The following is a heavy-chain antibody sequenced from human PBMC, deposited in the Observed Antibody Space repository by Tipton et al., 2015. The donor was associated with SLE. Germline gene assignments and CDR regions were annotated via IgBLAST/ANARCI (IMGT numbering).Heavy chain of an antibody. Sequence: QSGPEVKKPGASVKVSCKASGYMFTTYDIIWVRQATGQGLEWMGWMNPNSGGTNYAQKFQGRVTMTRDTSISTAYMELSRLRSDATAVYYCARGQWLGLSLPFDYWGQGTLVTVSS. V-gene: IGHV1-2*02. CDR1: GYMFTTYD. CDR2: MNPNSGGT. CDR3: ARGQWLGLSLPFDY. J-gene: IGHJ4*02. D-gene: IGHD6-19*01.